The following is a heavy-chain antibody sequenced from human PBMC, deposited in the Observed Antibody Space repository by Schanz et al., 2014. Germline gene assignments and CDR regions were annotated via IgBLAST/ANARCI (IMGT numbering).Heavy chain of an antibody. J-gene: IGHJ4*02. CDR2: IWYDGSNK. CDR1: GFNFGSHG. D-gene: IGHD1-26*01. V-gene: IGHV3-33*01. Sequence: QVQLVESGGGVVQPGRSLRLSCAASGFNFGSHGMHWVRQAPGKGLEWVAVIWYDGSNKYYADSVKGRFTISRDNSKNTLFLQMNSLRAEDTAVYYCARDHTTESYYSAGPPIDYWGQGTLVTVSS. CDR3: ARDHTTESYYSAGPPIDY.